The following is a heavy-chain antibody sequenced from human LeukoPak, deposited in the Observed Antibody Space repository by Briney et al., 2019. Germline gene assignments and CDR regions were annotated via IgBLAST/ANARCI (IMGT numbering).Heavy chain of an antibody. V-gene: IGHV3-49*04. CDR2: IRSKAYGGTT. CDR3: TRDSSEHDYGDYVPKPVRSGYYYYGMDV. J-gene: IGHJ6*02. Sequence: GGSLRLSCTASGFTFGDYAMSWVRQAPGKGLEWVGFIRSKAYGGTTEYAASVEGRFTISRDDSKSIAYLQMNSLKTEDTAVYYCTRDSSEHDYGDYVPKPVRSGYYYYGMDVWGQGTTVTVSS. CDR1: GFTFGDYA. D-gene: IGHD4-17*01.